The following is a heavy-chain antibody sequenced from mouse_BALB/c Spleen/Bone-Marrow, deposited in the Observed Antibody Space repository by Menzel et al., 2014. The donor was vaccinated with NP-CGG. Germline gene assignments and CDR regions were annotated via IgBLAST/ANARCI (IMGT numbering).Heavy chain of an antibody. V-gene: IGHV3-6*02. J-gene: IGHJ1*01. Sequence: DVKLQESGPGLVKPSQSLSLTCSVTGYSITSGYYCNWIRQFPGNKLEWMGYITYDGSNNYNPSLKNRISITRATSKNQFFLKLKSVTNEDTARYYCARVGLDDGYCYWYFDVWGAGTMVTVSS. CDR1: GYSITSGYY. D-gene: IGHD2-3*01. CDR2: ITYDGSN. CDR3: ARVGLDDGYCYWYFDV.